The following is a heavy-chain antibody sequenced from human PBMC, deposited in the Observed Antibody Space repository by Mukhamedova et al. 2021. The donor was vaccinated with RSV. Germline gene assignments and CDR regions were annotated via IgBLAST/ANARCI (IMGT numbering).Heavy chain of an antibody. CDR3: SRYASFVVYFHH. Sequence: GTFSSYTISWVRQAPGXXLQWMXXFIXFLGIANYAQKFHXRVTITADKSTSTSYLELSSLRSQDTAVSYCSRYASFVVYFHHCG. CDR2: FIXFLGIA. D-gene: IGHD2-2*01. CDR1: GTFSSYT. J-gene: IGHJ1*01. V-gene: IGHV1-69*02.